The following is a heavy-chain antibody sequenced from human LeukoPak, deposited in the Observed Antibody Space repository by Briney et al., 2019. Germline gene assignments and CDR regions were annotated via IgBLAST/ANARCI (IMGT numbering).Heavy chain of an antibody. CDR1: GFTFSNYW. D-gene: IGHD2-15*01. V-gene: IGHV3-7*01. CDR3: ATPVGGVWSFDY. Sequence: GGSLRLSCAASGFTFSNYWMTWVRQAPGKGLEWVANIKQDESEKYYVDSVKGRFTVSRDNSKNSVYLQMNSLRAEDTAMYYCATPVGGVWSFDYWGQGTLVTISS. J-gene: IGHJ4*02. CDR2: IKQDESEK.